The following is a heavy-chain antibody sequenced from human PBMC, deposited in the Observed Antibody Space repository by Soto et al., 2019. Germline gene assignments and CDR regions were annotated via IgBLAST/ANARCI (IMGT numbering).Heavy chain of an antibody. D-gene: IGHD4-17*01. Sequence: EVQLLESGGGLVQPGGSLRFACAAYGFTFSRYAMVWVRQATGKGLEWVSTISGSGGSTNYADSVKGRFTISRDNSKNTLYRQMNSLRAEDPAVYYCAKNRFTTVVTEVLLYCDYWGQGTLVTVSS. CDR1: GFTFSRYA. V-gene: IGHV3-23*01. J-gene: IGHJ4*02. CDR2: ISGSGGST. CDR3: AKNRFTTVVTEVLLYCDY.